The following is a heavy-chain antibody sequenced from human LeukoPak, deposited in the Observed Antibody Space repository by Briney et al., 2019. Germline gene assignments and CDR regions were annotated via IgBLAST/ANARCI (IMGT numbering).Heavy chain of an antibody. CDR2: MNPNSGNT. V-gene: IGHV1-8*02. D-gene: IGHD3-10*01. Sequence: ASVKVSCKASGYTFTSYYIHWVRQATGQGLEWMGWMNPNSGNTGYAQKFQGRVTMTRNTSISTAYMELSSLRSEDTAVYYCARSRFGELFGDYWGQGTLVTVSS. J-gene: IGHJ4*02. CDR1: GYTFTSYY. CDR3: ARSRFGELFGDY.